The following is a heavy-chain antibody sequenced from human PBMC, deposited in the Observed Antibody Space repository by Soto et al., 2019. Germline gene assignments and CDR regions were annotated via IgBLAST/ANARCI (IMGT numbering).Heavy chain of an antibody. Sequence: EVQLLESGGDLIQPGGSLRLSCAASGFTFSSYAMSWVRQAPGKGLGWVSAISSSGGSTFYADSVKGRFTISRDNSRTTLSLQMNSLRAEDMAIYYCAKYQPMAQPRPYVDYGGQGTLVTVSS. J-gene: IGHJ4*02. CDR2: ISSSGGST. V-gene: IGHV3-23*01. CDR1: GFTFSSYA. D-gene: IGHD6-25*01. CDR3: AKYQPMAQPRPYVDY.